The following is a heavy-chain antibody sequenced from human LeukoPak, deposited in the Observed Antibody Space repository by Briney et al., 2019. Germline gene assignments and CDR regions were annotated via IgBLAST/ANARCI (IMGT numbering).Heavy chain of an antibody. Sequence: ASVPVSFKASGYTFTSYYMHWVRQAPGQGLEWMGIINPSGGSTSYAQKFQGRVTMTRDMSTSTVYMELSSLRSEDTAVYYCARVAVWNGGQDAFDIWGQGTMVTASS. V-gene: IGHV1-46*01. D-gene: IGHD1-1*01. CDR3: ARVAVWNGGQDAFDI. CDR2: INPSGGST. J-gene: IGHJ3*02. CDR1: GYTFTSYY.